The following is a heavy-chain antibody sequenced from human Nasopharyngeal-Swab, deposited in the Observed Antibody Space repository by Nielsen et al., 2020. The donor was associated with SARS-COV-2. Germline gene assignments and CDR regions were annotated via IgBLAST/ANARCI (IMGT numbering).Heavy chain of an antibody. V-gene: IGHV3-74*01. Sequence: GGSLRLSCAASGFVFSTYWMHWVRQSPGKGLVRVSAISTDGTIAYYAGSERGRFTISRDNAKNSLYLQMNSLRAEDTAVYYCARGLSVVVGRRDYFDYWGQGTLVTVSS. CDR3: ARGLSVVVGRRDYFDY. D-gene: IGHD2-21*01. CDR2: ISTDGTIA. J-gene: IGHJ4*02. CDR1: GFVFSTYW.